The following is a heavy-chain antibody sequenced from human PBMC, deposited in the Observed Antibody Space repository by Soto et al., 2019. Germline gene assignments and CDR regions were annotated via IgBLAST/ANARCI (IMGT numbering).Heavy chain of an antibody. Sequence: GSLRLSCVASRFTFRSYAMSWVRQAPGKGLEWVSGINPSGGSTFYADSARGRFTISRDNAKNTLYLQMNSLRVEDTAKYYCVKEWTPRRAFDYWGQGTPVTVSS. D-gene: IGHD5-12*01. J-gene: IGHJ4*02. CDR1: RFTFRSYA. V-gene: IGHV3-23*01. CDR2: INPSGGST. CDR3: VKEWTPRRAFDY.